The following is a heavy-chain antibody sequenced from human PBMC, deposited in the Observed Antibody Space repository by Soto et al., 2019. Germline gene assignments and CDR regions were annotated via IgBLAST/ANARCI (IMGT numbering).Heavy chain of an antibody. CDR3: AKGVHDYVWGSYGPDY. D-gene: IGHD3-16*01. Sequence: EVQLLESGGGLVQPGGSLRLSCAASGFTFSSYAMSWVRQAPGKGLEWVSAISGSGGSTYYADSVKGRFTISRDNSKNTLDLQMNSLRAEDTAVYYCAKGVHDYVWGSYGPDYWGQGTLVTVSS. CDR2: ISGSGGST. CDR1: GFTFSSYA. V-gene: IGHV3-23*01. J-gene: IGHJ4*02.